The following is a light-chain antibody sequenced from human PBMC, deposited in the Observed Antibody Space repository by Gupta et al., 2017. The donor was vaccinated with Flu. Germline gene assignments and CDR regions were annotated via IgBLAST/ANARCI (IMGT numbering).Light chain of an antibody. J-gene: IGKJ2*03. V-gene: IGKV4-1*01. CDR2: WTS. CDR3: QQYDSTPLYR. Sequence: DIVMTQSPDSLAVSLGERATINCKSSQSLLYNSNNKNYLAWYQQKPGQPPKLLIYWTSTRKAGVPDRFSGSGSGTDFTRTISSLQAEDVAVYYCQQYDSTPLYRFGQGTKLEIK. CDR1: QSLLYNSNNKNY.